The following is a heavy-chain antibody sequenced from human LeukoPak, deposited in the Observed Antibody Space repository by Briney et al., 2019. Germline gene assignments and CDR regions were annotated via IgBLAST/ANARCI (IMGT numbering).Heavy chain of an antibody. Sequence: PSETLSLTCTVSGGSISSGSYYGGWIRQPPGKGLEWIGSIYYSGSTYYNPSLKSRVTISVDTSKKQFSLKLSSVTAADTAVYYCARDPVDQPYWFFDLWGRGTLVTVSS. J-gene: IGHJ2*01. CDR3: ARDPVDQPYWFFDL. V-gene: IGHV4-39*07. CDR1: GGSISSGSYY. CDR2: IYYSGST. D-gene: IGHD2-2*01.